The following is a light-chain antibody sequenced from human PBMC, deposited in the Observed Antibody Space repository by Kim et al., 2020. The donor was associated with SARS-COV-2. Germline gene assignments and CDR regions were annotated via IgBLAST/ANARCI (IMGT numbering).Light chain of an antibody. CDR1: QDIDTY. CDR2: DVS. J-gene: IGKJ4*02. Sequence: ASVGDRVTITCQASQDIDTYLNWYQQMPGKAPRLLIYDVSHLAAGVPSRFSGSGSGSHFTLTISSLQPEDFASYYCLRYDSPALRFAGGTKVDIK. V-gene: IGKV1-33*01. CDR3: LRYDSPALR.